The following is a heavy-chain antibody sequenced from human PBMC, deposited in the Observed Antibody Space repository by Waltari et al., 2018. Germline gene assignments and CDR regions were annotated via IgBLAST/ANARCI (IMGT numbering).Heavy chain of an antibody. CDR3: ASLYCGGDCPDAFDI. Sequence: QVQLVQSGAGVKKPGSSVKVSCKASGATFSSSAISWVRQAPGQGLEWMGRIIPIFGTANYAQKFQGRVTITADKSTSTAYMELSSLRSEDTAVYYCASLYCGGDCPDAFDIWGQGTMVTVSS. CDR2: IIPIFGTA. J-gene: IGHJ3*02. CDR1: GATFSSSA. V-gene: IGHV1-69*13. D-gene: IGHD2-21*01.